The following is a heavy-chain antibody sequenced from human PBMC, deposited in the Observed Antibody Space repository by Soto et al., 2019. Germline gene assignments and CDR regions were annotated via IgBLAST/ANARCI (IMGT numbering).Heavy chain of an antibody. J-gene: IGHJ4*02. CDR1: GFTFSSYA. V-gene: IGHV3-23*01. D-gene: IGHD3-3*01. Sequence: EVQLLESGGGLVQPGGSLRLSCAASGFTFSSYAMSWVRQAPGKGLEWVSAISGSGGSTYYADSVKGRFTISRDNSKNTLYLQMNSLRADDTAVYYCAKAIHYDFWSGYFFSWGQGTLVTVSS. CDR3: AKAIHYDFWSGYFFS. CDR2: ISGSGGST.